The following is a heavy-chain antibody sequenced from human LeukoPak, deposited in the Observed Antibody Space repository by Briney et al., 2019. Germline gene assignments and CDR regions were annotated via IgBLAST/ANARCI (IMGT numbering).Heavy chain of an antibody. D-gene: IGHD2-2*01. Sequence: ASVKVSCKASGYTFTGYYIHWVRQAPRQGLEWVGWISPNGGGTNYAQNFQGRVTMTTDTSISTDYIEMNRLRSDDTAVYYCARGDCSTISCPFDPWGQGTLVTVSS. V-gene: IGHV1-2*02. CDR2: ISPNGGGT. CDR1: GYTFTGYY. J-gene: IGHJ5*02. CDR3: ARGDCSTISCPFDP.